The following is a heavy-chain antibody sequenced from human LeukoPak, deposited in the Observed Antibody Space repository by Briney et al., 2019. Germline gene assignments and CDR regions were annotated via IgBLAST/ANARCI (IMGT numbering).Heavy chain of an antibody. CDR3: ARAPRRSSSGYSNWFDP. J-gene: IGHJ5*02. V-gene: IGHV4-59*01. CDR2: IYYSEST. CDR1: GGSISSYY. D-gene: IGHD3-22*01. Sequence: SETLSLTCTVSGGSISSYYWSWIRQPPGKGLEWIGYIYYSESTNYNPSLKSRVTISVDTSKNQFSLKLSSVTAADTAVYYCARAPRRSSSGYSNWFDPWGQGTLVTVSS.